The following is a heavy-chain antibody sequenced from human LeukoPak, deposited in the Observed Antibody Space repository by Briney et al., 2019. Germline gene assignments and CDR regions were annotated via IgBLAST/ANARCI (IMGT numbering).Heavy chain of an antibody. Sequence: PGGSLRLSCAASGFTFSSYWMHWVRQAPGKGLVWVSRINSDGSSTSYADSVKGRFTISRDNAKNTLYLQMNSLRAEDTAVYYCARGIAVAGTLFDYWGQGTLVTVS. J-gene: IGHJ4*02. CDR1: GFTFSSYW. CDR2: INSDGSST. CDR3: ARGIAVAGTLFDY. V-gene: IGHV3-74*01. D-gene: IGHD6-19*01.